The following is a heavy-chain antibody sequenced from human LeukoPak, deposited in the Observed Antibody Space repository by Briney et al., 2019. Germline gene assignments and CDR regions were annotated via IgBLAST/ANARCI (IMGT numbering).Heavy chain of an antibody. CDR1: GGSISSYY. V-gene: IGHV4-59*01. CDR2: IYYSGST. Sequence: SGTLSLTCTVSGGSISSYYWSWIRQPPGKGLEWIGYIYYSGSTNYNPSLKSRVTISVDTSKNQFSLKLSSVTAADTAVYYCARGLYDNSSYYFSYWGQGTLVTVSS. CDR3: ARGLYDNSSYYFSY. J-gene: IGHJ4*02. D-gene: IGHD3-22*01.